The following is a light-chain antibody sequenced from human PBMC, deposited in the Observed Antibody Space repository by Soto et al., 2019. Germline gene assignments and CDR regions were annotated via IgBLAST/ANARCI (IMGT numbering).Light chain of an antibody. V-gene: IGKV3-20*01. Sequence: VLSQSPAILSLSPGERATLSCRAGQSVPSTYFAWYQQKAGQPPRLLISGTSNRATGIPDRFSGSGSGTDFTLTISRLEPEDFAVYFCQQFGNSPWTFGQGTKVEI. CDR1: QSVPSTY. CDR2: GTS. CDR3: QQFGNSPWT. J-gene: IGKJ1*01.